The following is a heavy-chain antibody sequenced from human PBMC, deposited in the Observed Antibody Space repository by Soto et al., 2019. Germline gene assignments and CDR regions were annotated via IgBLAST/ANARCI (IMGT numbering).Heavy chain of an antibody. J-gene: IGHJ4*02. CDR1: GGTFSSYA. D-gene: IGHD3-3*01. CDR3: ASVWSGYYLYYFDY. V-gene: IGHV1-69*06. Sequence: SVKVSCKASGGTFSSYAISWVRQAPGQGLEWMGGIIPIFGTASYAQKFQGRVTITADKSTSTAYMELSSLRSEDTAVYYCASVWSGYYLYYFDYWGQGTLVTLSS. CDR2: IIPIFGTA.